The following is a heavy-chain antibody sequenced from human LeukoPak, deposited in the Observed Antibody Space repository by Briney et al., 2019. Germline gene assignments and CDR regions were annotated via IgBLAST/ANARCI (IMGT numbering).Heavy chain of an antibody. J-gene: IGHJ4*02. V-gene: IGHV3-30*04. Sequence: PGGSLRLSCAASGFTLGRYAMHWVSQAPGKGREWVAVISNDGSNKNYADSVKGRVTISRHSSKNTLYLQMNNLRAEDTAVYYCAKGRRTPLVGTVTKSWIDYWGQGTLVTVSS. CDR2: ISNDGSNK. D-gene: IGHD2-21*02. CDR1: GFTLGRYA. CDR3: AKGRRTPLVGTVTKSWIDY.